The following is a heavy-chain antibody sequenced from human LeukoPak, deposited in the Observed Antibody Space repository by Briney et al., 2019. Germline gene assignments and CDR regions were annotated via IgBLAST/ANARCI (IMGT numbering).Heavy chain of an antibody. CDR2: ISSSGSTI. Sequence: GRSLRLSCAASGFTFSSYAMHWVRQAPGKGLEWVSYISSSGSTIYYADSVKGRFTISRDNAKNFLYLQMNSLRVEDTAVYYCARSEIAGYYMDVWGKGTTVTVSS. J-gene: IGHJ6*03. V-gene: IGHV3-48*03. CDR3: ARSEIAGYYMDV. D-gene: IGHD5-24*01. CDR1: GFTFSSYA.